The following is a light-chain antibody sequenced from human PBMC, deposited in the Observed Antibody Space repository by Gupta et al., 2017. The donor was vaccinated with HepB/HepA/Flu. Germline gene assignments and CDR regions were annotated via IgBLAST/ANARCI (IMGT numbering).Light chain of an antibody. CDR2: GAS. CDR3: QQEDNRPLT. V-gene: IGKV3-15*01. J-gene: IGKJ4*01. Sequence: EIVLTQSPATLSVSPGDRATLSCRASQSVTSNLAWYQQKPGQAPRLLIYGASTRASGIPRRFSGSGSGADFTLTISSLQSEDFALYYCQQEDNRPLTFGGGTRVEI. CDR1: QSVTSN.